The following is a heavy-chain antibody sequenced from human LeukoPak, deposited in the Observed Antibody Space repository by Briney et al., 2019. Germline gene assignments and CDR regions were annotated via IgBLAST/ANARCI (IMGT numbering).Heavy chain of an antibody. CDR1: GDSVSSNSAA. CDR2: TYYRSKWSN. V-gene: IGHV6-1*01. Sequence: SQTLSLTFAISGDSVSSNSAAWNWIRQSPSRGLEWLGRTYYRSKWSNDYAVSVKSRITINPDTSQNQFSLQLNSLTPEDTAVYYCARAPIGGWYLDLWGRGTLVTVSS. J-gene: IGHJ2*01. D-gene: IGHD2-15*01. CDR3: ARAPIGGWYLDL.